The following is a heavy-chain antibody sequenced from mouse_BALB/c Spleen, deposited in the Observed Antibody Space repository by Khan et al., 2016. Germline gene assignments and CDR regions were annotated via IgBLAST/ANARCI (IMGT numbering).Heavy chain of an antibody. Sequence: EVQLQESGPGLVKPSQSLSLTCTVTGYSITSDYAWNWIRQFPGNKLEWMGYISYSGSTSYNPSLKSRISITRDTSKNQFFLQLNSVTTEDTATYDCARDYYGSSYLDYWCQGTTLTVSS. J-gene: IGHJ2*01. D-gene: IGHD1-1*01. CDR3: ARDYYGSSYLDY. V-gene: IGHV3-2*02. CDR2: ISYSGST. CDR1: GYSITSDYA.